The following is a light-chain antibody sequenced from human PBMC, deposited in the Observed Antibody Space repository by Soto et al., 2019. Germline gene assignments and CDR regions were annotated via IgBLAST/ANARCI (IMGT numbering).Light chain of an antibody. CDR1: NIGSKS. V-gene: IGLV3-21*04. Sequence: SYELTQPPSVSVAPGKTARITCGGNNIGSKSVHWYQQKPGQAPVLVIYYDSDRPSGIPERFSGSNSGNTATLTISRVEAGDEADYYCQVWDSSSDPYVVFGGGTKRTVL. CDR2: YDS. J-gene: IGLJ2*01. CDR3: QVWDSSSDPYVV.